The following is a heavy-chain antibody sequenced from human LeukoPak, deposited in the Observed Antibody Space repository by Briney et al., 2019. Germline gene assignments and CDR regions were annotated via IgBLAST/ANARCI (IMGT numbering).Heavy chain of an antibody. CDR2: ISGGGGDT. Sequence: GGSLRLSCAASGFSFASYGMSWVRQAPGKGLEWVSTISGGGGDTYYADSVKGRFTISRDNSKNTLYLQMNSLRAEDTAVYYCARDTSSIAAAGDYWGQGTLVTVSS. J-gene: IGHJ4*02. D-gene: IGHD6-13*01. CDR3: ARDTSSIAAAGDY. CDR1: GFSFASYG. V-gene: IGHV3-23*01.